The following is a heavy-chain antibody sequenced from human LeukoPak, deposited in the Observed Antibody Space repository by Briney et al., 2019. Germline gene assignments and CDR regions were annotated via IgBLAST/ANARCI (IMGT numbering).Heavy chain of an antibody. V-gene: IGHV5-51*01. J-gene: IGHJ4*02. CDR3: ARSWVAGYGTVLDY. CDR2: IYPGDSDT. CDR1: GFXFTNYW. Sequence: GESLKISCKGSGFXFTNYWICWVRQVPGKGLEWMGIIYPGDSDTRYSPSFQGQVTISADKSITTAYLQWSSLKASDTAMYYCARSWVAGYGTVLDYWGQGTLVTVSS. D-gene: IGHD6-19*01.